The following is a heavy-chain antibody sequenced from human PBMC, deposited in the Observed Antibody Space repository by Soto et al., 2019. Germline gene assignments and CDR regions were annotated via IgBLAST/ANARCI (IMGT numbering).Heavy chain of an antibody. J-gene: IGHJ4*02. CDR1: GFTFSSYG. D-gene: IGHD1-7*01. Sequence: PGGSLRLSGAASGFTFSSYGMHWVRQAPGKGLEWVAVISYDGSNKYYADSVKGRFTISRDNSKNTLYLQMNSLRAEDTAVYYCAKVITGTFYYFDYWGQGTLVTVSS. V-gene: IGHV3-30*18. CDR3: AKVITGTFYYFDY. CDR2: ISYDGSNK.